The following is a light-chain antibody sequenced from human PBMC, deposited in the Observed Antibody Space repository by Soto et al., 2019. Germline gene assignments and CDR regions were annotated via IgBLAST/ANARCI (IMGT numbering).Light chain of an antibody. V-gene: IGKV3-15*01. CDR2: GAS. J-gene: IGKJ4*01. Sequence: EIVMTQSPATLSVSPGERATLSCRASQSLSSNLAWYQQKPGQAPRLLIYGASTRATGIPARFSGSGSGTEFTLTISSLQSEDFAVYYCQQYNNWPLTFGGGTKVEI. CDR1: QSLSSN. CDR3: QQYNNWPLT.